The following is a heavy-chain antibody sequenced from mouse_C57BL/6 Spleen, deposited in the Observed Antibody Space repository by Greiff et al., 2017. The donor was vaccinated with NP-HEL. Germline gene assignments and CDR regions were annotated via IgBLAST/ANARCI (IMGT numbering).Heavy chain of an antibody. J-gene: IGHJ4*01. CDR1: GYAFSSYW. Sequence: VQLQESGAELVKPGASVKISCKASGYAFSSYWMNWVKQRPGKGLEWIGQIYPGDGDTNYNGKFKGKATLTADKSSSTAYMQLSSLTSEDSAVYFCARGMVTHYAMDYWGQGTSVTVSS. CDR3: ARGMVTHYAMDY. CDR2: IYPGDGDT. D-gene: IGHD2-3*01. V-gene: IGHV1-80*01.